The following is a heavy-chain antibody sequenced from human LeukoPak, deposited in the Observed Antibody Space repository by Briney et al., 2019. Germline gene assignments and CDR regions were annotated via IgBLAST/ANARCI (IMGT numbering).Heavy chain of an antibody. J-gene: IGHJ6*02. CDR1: GGSISSYY. CDR2: IYYSGST. V-gene: IGHV4-59*01. Sequence: SETLSLTCTVSGGSISSYYWSWIRQPPGKGLEWIGYIYYSGSTNYNPSLKSRVTISVDTSRNQFSLRLSSVTAADTAVYYCARTHGGDPDYYGMDVWGQGTTVTVSS. D-gene: IGHD2-21*02. CDR3: ARTHGGDPDYYGMDV.